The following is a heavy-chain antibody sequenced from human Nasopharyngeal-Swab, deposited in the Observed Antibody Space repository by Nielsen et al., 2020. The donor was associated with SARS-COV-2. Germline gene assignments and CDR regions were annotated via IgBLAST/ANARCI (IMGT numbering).Heavy chain of an antibody. V-gene: IGHV4-34*01. D-gene: IGHD2-15*01. CDR1: VGSFSGYY. J-gene: IGHJ6*02. CDR2: VDHTGRT. Sequence: SETLSLTCAVHVGSFSGYYWSWVRQPPGKGLEWIEEVDHTGRTNNNPSLQSRVTMSVDTSKDQFSLTLSSVTAADTAVYYCARGGYQLLLRNYYYGMDVWSQGTTVTVSS. CDR3: ARGGYQLLLRNYYYGMDV.